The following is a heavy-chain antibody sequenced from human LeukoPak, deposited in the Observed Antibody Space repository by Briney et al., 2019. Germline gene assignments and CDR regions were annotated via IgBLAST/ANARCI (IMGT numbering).Heavy chain of an antibody. CDR2: ITSGRST. CDR3: ARQSGTMVTTRFDY. V-gene: IGHV3-23*01. J-gene: IGHJ4*02. D-gene: IGHD4-17*01. Sequence: GGSLRLSCAASGFTFSSYGMSCVRQAPGKGLEWVSTITSGRSTYYADSVKGRFTISRDNAKNSLYLQMNSLRAEDTAIYYCARQSGTMVTTRFDYWGQGTLVTVSS. CDR1: GFTFSSYG.